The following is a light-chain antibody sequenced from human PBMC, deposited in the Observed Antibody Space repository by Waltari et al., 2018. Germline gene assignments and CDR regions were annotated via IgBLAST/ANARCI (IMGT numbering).Light chain of an antibody. CDR3: LCYDRPHGCCV. Sequence: QSVLPQPPSVSGAPGQRVTISCTGSSSNIGAGYDVHCYQQLPGTAPKLLIYGKRNGPSGAPDRISKSKTGASGSLALTGVHGADEAVSHCLCYDRPHGCCVFGGEPKLSVL. CDR2: GKR. J-gene: IGLJ3*02. V-gene: IGLV1-40*01. CDR1: SSNIGAGYD.